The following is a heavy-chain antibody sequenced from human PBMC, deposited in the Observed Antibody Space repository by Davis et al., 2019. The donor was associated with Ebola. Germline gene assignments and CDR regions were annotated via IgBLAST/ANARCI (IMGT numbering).Heavy chain of an antibody. Sequence: ASVKVSCKASGYTFATYGISWVRQVPGQGLEWMGWISTYNGITNYAEKFQGRVTMTTETSTSTVYMEMRSLTSGETAVYYCARKGIDFYYDNSGYYREGWFDAWGQGTLVTVSS. V-gene: IGHV1-18*01. CDR1: GYTFATYG. CDR3: ARKGIDFYYDNSGYYREGWFDA. D-gene: IGHD3-22*01. J-gene: IGHJ5*02. CDR2: ISTYNGIT.